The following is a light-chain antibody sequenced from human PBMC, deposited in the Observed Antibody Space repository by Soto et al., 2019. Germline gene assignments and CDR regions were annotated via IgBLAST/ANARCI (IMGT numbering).Light chain of an antibody. Sequence: QAVVTQEPSLTVSPGGTVTLTCATSTGAVISGYYPNWFQQKPGRAPRALIYSTNNKYSWTPARFSGSLLGGKAALALSGVQPEDEADYYCLLYYGGQLGVFGGGTKLTVL. J-gene: IGLJ2*01. V-gene: IGLV7-43*01. CDR1: TGAVISGYY. CDR2: STN. CDR3: LLYYGGQLGV.